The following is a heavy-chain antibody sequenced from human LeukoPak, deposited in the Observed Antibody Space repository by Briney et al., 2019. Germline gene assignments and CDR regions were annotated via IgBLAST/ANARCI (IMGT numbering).Heavy chain of an antibody. V-gene: IGHV3-23*01. CDR2: ISGSGGTT. Sequence: GGSLRPSCEVSGFTFTSYAMSWVRQAPGKGLEWVSGISGSGGTTYYADSVKGRFTISRDNSKNTLYLQMNSLRAEDTAVYYCAKDSHSSGWYYFDYWGQGTLVTVSS. D-gene: IGHD6-19*01. CDR1: GFTFTSYA. CDR3: AKDSHSSGWYYFDY. J-gene: IGHJ4*02.